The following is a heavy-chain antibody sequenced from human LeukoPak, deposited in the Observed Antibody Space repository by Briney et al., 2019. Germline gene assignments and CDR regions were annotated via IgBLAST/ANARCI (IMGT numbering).Heavy chain of an antibody. D-gene: IGHD1-7*01. V-gene: IGHV4-34*01. CDR3: ARGITGTGEFDY. CDR2: INHSGST. Sequence: PSETLSLTCAVYGGSFSGYYWSWIRQPPGKGLEWIGEINHSGSTNYNPSLKSRVTISVDTSKNQFSLKLSSVTAADTAVYYCARGITGTGEFDYWGQGTLVTVSS. CDR1: GGSFSGYY. J-gene: IGHJ4*02.